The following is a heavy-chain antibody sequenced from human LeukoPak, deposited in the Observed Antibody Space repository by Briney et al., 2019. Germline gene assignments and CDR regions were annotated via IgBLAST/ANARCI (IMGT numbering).Heavy chain of an antibody. CDR2: FDPEDGET. J-gene: IGHJ4*02. CDR1: GYTLTELS. D-gene: IGHD3-10*01. CDR3: ATGGYYSQNFDY. V-gene: IGHV1-24*01. Sequence: ASVKVSCKVSGYTLTELSMHWVRQAPGKGLEWMGGFDPEDGETIYAQKFQGRVTMTEDTSTDTAYMELSSLRSEDTAVYYCATGGYYSQNFDYWGQGTLVTVSS.